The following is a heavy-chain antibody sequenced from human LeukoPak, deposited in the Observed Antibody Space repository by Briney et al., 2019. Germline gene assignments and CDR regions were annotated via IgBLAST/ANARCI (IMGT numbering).Heavy chain of an antibody. CDR3: ARDRSSGYNYASDY. J-gene: IGHJ4*02. V-gene: IGHV3-48*02. D-gene: IGHD5-24*01. Sequence: GGSLTLSCAASGFTFSSYDMNWVRQAPGKGLEWISYINRSSSTLYYADSVKGRFTISRDNAKNSLYLQMNSLRHDDTAVYYCARDRSSGYNYASDYWGQGTLVTVSS. CDR1: GFTFSSYD. CDR2: INRSSSTL.